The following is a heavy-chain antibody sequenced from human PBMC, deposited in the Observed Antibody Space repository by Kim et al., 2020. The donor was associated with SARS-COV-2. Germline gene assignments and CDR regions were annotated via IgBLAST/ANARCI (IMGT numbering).Heavy chain of an antibody. J-gene: IGHJ5*02. CDR2: ISAYNGNT. CDR1: GYTFTSYG. CDR3: ARDLAARPEFYWFDP. V-gene: IGHV1-18*01. Sequence: ASVKVSCKASGYTFTSYGISWVRQAPGQGLEWMGWISAYNGNTNYAQKLQGRVTMTTDTSTSTGYMELRSLRSDDTAVYYCARDLAARPEFYWFDPWGQGTLVTVSS. D-gene: IGHD6-6*01.